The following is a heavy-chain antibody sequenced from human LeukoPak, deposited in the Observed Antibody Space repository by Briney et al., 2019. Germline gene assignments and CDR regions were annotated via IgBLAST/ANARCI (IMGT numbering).Heavy chain of an antibody. Sequence: SETLSLICTVSGGSISSYYWSWIRQPPGKGLEWIGYIYYSGSTNYNPSLKSRVTISVDTSKNQFSLKLSSVTAADTAVYYCARHVWFGELSEFDYWGQGTLVTVSS. J-gene: IGHJ4*02. D-gene: IGHD3-10*01. V-gene: IGHV4-59*08. CDR2: IYYSGST. CDR3: ARHVWFGELSEFDY. CDR1: GGSISSYY.